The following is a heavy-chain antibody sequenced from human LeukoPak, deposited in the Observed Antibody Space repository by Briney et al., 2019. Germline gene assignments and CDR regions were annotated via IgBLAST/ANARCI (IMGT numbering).Heavy chain of an antibody. V-gene: IGHV4-39*01. D-gene: IGHD3-22*01. CDR2: IYYSGST. CDR3: ARHVETARSGYHHYSYWYFDL. J-gene: IGHJ2*01. CDR1: GGSISSSSYY. Sequence: PSETLSLTCTVSGGSISSSSYYWGWIRQPPGKGLEWIGSIYYSGSTYYNPSLKSRVTISVDTSKNQFSLKLSSVTAADTAVYYCARHVETARSGYHHYSYWYFDLWGRGTLVTVSS.